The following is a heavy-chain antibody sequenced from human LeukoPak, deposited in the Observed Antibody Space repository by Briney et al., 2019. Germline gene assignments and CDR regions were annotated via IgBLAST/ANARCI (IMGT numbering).Heavy chain of an antibody. V-gene: IGHV4-39*01. J-gene: IGHJ4*02. D-gene: IGHD3-22*01. Sequence: SETLSLTCTVSGGSISSSSYYWGWIRQPPGKGLEWIGSIYYSGSTYYNPSLKSRVTISVDTSKNQFSLKLSSVTAADTAVYYCARLGRDSSGLNVDYWGQGTLVTVSS. CDR2: IYYSGST. CDR3: ARLGRDSSGLNVDY. CDR1: GGSISSSSYY.